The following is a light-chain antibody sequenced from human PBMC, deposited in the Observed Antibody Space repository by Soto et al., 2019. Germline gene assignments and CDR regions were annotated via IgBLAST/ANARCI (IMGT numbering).Light chain of an antibody. J-gene: IGLJ1*01. Sequence: QSVLTQSPSVSGAPGQRVTVACTGTSSNIGADYDVHWYQQFPGTAPKLLLYGNKNRPSGVPDRFSGSKSGTSASLTISGLQAEDEAEYYCQSYDIGRSHYVFGPGTKVTVL. CDR3: QSYDIGRSHYV. V-gene: IGLV1-40*01. CDR1: SSNIGADYD. CDR2: GNK.